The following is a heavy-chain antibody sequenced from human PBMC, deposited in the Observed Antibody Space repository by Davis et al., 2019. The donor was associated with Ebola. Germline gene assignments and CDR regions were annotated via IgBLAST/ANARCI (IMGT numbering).Heavy chain of an antibody. CDR3: AKAPYKVYSSSSYYFDY. Sequence: GESLKISCAASGFTFSSYAMSWVRQAPGKGLEWVSAISGSDDSTYYADSVKGRFTISRDNSKNTLYLQMNSLRAEDTAVYYCAKAPYKVYSSSSYYFDYWGQGTLVTVSS. CDR2: ISGSDDST. V-gene: IGHV3-23*01. CDR1: GFTFSSYA. D-gene: IGHD6-6*01. J-gene: IGHJ4*02.